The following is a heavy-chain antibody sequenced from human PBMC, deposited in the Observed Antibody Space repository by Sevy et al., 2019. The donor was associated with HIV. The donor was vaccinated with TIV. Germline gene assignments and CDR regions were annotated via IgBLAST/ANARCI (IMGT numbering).Heavy chain of an antibody. Sequence: GGSLRLSCAASGFTFSSYWMSWVRQAPGKGLEWVANIKQDGSEKYYVDSVKGRFTISRDNAKNSLYLQMNSLRAEDTAVYYCVRNFYSNWFDPWGQGTLVTVSS. V-gene: IGHV3-7*01. CDR1: GFTFSSYW. CDR2: IKQDGSEK. D-gene: IGHD4-4*01. CDR3: VRNFYSNWFDP. J-gene: IGHJ5*02.